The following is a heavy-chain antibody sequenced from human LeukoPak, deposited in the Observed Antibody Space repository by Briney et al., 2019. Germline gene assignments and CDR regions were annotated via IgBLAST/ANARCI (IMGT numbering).Heavy chain of an antibody. CDR2: IYYSGST. CDR1: GGSISSSSYY. D-gene: IGHD5-18*01. J-gene: IGHJ4*02. V-gene: IGHV4-39*01. Sequence: SETLSLTCTVSGGSISSSSYYWGWIRQPPGKGLEWIGSIYYSGSTYYNPSLKSRVTISVDTSKNQFSLRLSSVTAADTAVYYCARQFVGYSFFDYWGQGTLVTVSS. CDR3: ARQFVGYSFFDY.